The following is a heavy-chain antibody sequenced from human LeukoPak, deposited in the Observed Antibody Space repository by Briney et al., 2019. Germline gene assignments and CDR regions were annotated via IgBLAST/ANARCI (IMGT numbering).Heavy chain of an antibody. V-gene: IGHV4/OR15-8*01. Sequence: PSETLSLTCVVYGDSIFSRNWWSWVRQPPGKGLEWIGEISHTGSTKYHPSLKSRVTISVDTSKNQFSLKLTSVTAADTAVYYCARTMEGYCSGGSCYQYSYYMDVWGKGTTVTVSS. CDR3: ARTMEGYCSGGSCYQYSYYMDV. D-gene: IGHD2-15*01. CDR1: GDSIFSRNW. J-gene: IGHJ6*03. CDR2: ISHTGST.